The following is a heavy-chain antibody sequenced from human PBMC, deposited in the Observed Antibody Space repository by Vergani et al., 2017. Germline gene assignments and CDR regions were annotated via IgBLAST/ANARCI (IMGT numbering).Heavy chain of an antibody. CDR1: GFTFSSHA. V-gene: IGHV3-23*01. J-gene: IGHJ4*02. D-gene: IGHD2-21*02. Sequence: EVQLLQSEGAVVQPGGSLRLSCVASGFTFSSHAMSWVRQGHGQGLEWVSSINNTGDSTHYADSVKGRFTISRDNSKYILYLQMDSLRSEDTALYYCAKDWRDSTDGLPDSWGPGTLVIFSS. CDR3: AKDWRDSTDGLPDS. CDR2: INNTGDST.